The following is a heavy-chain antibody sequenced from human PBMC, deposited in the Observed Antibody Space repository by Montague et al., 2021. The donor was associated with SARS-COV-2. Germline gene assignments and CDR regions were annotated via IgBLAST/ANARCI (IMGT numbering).Heavy chain of an antibody. CDR1: GDSVAEVRVR. CDR3: ARGDGLGPYTGYAFDI. V-gene: IGHV6-1*01. CDR2: LFLRNRRFD. D-gene: IGHD3-16*01. Sequence: CAISGDSVAEVRVRSKEHRSELPSRFEFVCRLFLRNRRFDHYEVSMKGRISIKADTSKNQFSLQLDSVTPEDTAVYYCARGDGLGPYTGYAFDIWGQGTLVVVSS. J-gene: IGHJ3*02.